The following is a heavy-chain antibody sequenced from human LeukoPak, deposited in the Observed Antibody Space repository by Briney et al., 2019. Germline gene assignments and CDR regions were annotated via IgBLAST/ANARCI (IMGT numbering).Heavy chain of an antibody. Sequence: GGSLRLSCAASGITFTNYGMSWVRQAPGKGLEWVSGISGSGSSTYCADSVKGRFTISRDNSKNTLYLQMNSLRAEDTAVYYCAKGHSAHGTGFDCWGQGTLVAVSS. CDR2: ISGSGSST. CDR3: AKGHSAHGTGFDC. CDR1: GITFTNYG. D-gene: IGHD1-14*01. V-gene: IGHV3-23*01. J-gene: IGHJ4*02.